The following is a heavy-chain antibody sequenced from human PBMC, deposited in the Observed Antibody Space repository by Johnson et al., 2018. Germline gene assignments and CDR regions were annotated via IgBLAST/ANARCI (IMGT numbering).Heavy chain of an antibody. J-gene: IGHJ6*02. V-gene: IGHV3-23*01. CDR3: ATRGGYCTNGVCYSSGMDV. CDR1: GFTFSSYA. Sequence: EVQLLESGGGLVQPGGSLRLSCAASGFTFSSYAMSWVRQAPGKGLEWVSAISGSGGSTYYADSVKGRFTISRDNSKNTLYLQMNSLRAEDTAVYYCATRGGYCTNGVCYSSGMDVWGQGTTVTVSS. D-gene: IGHD2-8*01. CDR2: ISGSGGST.